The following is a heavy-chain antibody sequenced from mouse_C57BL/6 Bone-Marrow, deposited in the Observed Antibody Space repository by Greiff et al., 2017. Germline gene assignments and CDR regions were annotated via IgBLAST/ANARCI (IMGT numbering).Heavy chain of an antibody. Sequence: VQLQQSGAELVRPGTSVKVSCKASGYAFTNYLIEWVKQRPGQGLEWIGVINPGRGGTNYNEKFKGKVTLTADKSSSTAYMQLSSLTSEDSAVYFCARSKNWDSLFAYWGQGTLVTVSA. V-gene: IGHV1-54*01. D-gene: IGHD4-1*01. CDR3: ARSKNWDSLFAY. J-gene: IGHJ3*01. CDR2: INPGRGGT. CDR1: GYAFTNYL.